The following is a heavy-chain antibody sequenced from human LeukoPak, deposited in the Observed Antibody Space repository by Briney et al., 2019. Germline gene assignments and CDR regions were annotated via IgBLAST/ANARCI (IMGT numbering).Heavy chain of an antibody. J-gene: IGHJ4*02. Sequence: SETLSLTCTVSGYCISSGYYWGWIRPPPGKGLEWIGSIYHSRSTYYNPSLKSQANISVDTSKNQFSLKLSSVTAADTAVYDCARGLAVAGTVAFDYWGQGTLVTVSS. CDR3: ARGLAVAGTVAFDY. CDR2: IYHSRST. D-gene: IGHD6-19*01. V-gene: IGHV4-38-2*02. CDR1: GYCISSGYY.